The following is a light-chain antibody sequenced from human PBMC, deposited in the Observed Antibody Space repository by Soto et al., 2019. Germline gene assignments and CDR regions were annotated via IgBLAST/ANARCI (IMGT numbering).Light chain of an antibody. CDR2: LNSDGSH. CDR3: QTWGTGIRV. V-gene: IGLV4-69*01. J-gene: IGLJ3*02. CDR1: SGHSSYA. Sequence: QSVLTQSPSASASLGASVKLTCTLSSGHSSYANAWYQQRPEKGPRYLMKLNSDGSHSKGGGIPDRFSCSRSGAERYLTISSLQSEDEADYYCQTWGTGIRVFGGGTKLTVL.